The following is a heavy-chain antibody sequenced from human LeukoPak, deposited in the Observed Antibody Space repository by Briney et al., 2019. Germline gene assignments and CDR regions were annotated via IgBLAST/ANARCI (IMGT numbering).Heavy chain of an antibody. D-gene: IGHD3-22*01. V-gene: IGHV3-21*01. CDR2: ISSSSSYI. J-gene: IGHJ4*02. Sequence: GGSLRLSCAASGFTFSSYSMNWVRQAPGKGLEWVSSISSSSSYIYYADSVKGRFTISRDNAKNSLYLQMNSLRAEDTAVYYCARINYYDSSGYWAADYWGRGTLVTVSS. CDR3: ARINYYDSSGYWAADY. CDR1: GFTFSSYS.